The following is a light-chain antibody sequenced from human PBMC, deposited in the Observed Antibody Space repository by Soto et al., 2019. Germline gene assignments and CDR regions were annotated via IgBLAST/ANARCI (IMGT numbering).Light chain of an antibody. CDR1: QSVSGSY. CDR2: TAS. V-gene: IGKV3-20*01. J-gene: IGKJ1*01. CDR3: QQYGASPQT. Sequence: EIVLTQSPGTLSLSPGERATLSCRASQSVSGSYLAWYQQKPGQAPRLLIYTASKRATGIPDRFSGSGSGTETDFTLTISRLEPEDFAMYYCQQYGASPQTFGQGTKVEIK.